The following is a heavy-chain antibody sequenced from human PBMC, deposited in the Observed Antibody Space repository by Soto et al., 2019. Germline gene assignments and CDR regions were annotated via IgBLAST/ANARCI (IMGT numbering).Heavy chain of an antibody. Sequence: ASVKVSCKASGYTFTSYYMHWVRQAPGQGLEWMGIINPSGGSTSYAQKFQGRVTMTRDTSTSTVYMELSSLRSEGTAVYYCARRIYAILTGYYFDYWGHGTLVTVSS. CDR2: INPSGGST. CDR3: ARRIYAILTGYYFDY. CDR1: GYTFTSYY. D-gene: IGHD3-9*01. J-gene: IGHJ4*01. V-gene: IGHV1-46*03.